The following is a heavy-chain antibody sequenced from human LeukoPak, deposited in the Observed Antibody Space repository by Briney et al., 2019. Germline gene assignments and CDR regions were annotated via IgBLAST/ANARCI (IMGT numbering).Heavy chain of an antibody. Sequence: PGRSLRLSCAASGFTFSSYGMHWVRQAPGKGLEWVAVISYDGSNKYYADSVKGRFTISRDNSKNTLYLQMNSLRAEDTAVYYCAKGQPLWFPYYFDYWGQGTLVTVSS. CDR1: GFTFSSYG. V-gene: IGHV3-30*18. CDR3: AKGQPLWFPYYFDY. CDR2: ISYDGSNK. J-gene: IGHJ4*02. D-gene: IGHD5-18*01.